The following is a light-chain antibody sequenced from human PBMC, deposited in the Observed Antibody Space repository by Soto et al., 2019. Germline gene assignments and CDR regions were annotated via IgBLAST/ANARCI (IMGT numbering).Light chain of an antibody. CDR1: QSVSSN. Sequence: EIVMTQSPATLSVSPGERATLSCRASQSVSSNLAWYQQKPGQAPRLLIYDASTRATGIPARFSGSGAGTEFTLTISSLQSEDFAVYHCQQYHNWPPITFGQGKRLEIK. CDR3: QQYHNWPPIT. V-gene: IGKV3-15*01. CDR2: DAS. J-gene: IGKJ5*01.